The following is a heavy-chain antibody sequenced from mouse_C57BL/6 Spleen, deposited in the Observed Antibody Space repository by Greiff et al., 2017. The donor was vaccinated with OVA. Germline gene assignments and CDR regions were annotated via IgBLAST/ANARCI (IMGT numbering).Heavy chain of an antibody. Sequence: EVKLVESGGGLVKPGGSLKLSCAASGFTFSDYGMHWVRQAPEKGLEWVAYISSGSSTNYYADTVKGRFTISRDNAKNTLFLQMTSLRSEDTAMYYCASYDGDYWGQGTTLTVSS. J-gene: IGHJ2*01. D-gene: IGHD2-3*01. CDR3: ASYDGDY. CDR2: ISSGSSTN. CDR1: GFTFSDYG. V-gene: IGHV5-17*01.